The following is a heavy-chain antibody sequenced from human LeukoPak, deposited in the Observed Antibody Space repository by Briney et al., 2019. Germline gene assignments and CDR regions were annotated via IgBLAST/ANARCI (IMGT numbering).Heavy chain of an antibody. CDR3: AKDQGYDSSAKGAFDY. CDR2: ISWNSGSI. Sequence: PGGSLRLFCAASGFTFDGYAMHWVRQAPGKGLEWVSGISWNSGSIGYADSVKGRFTISRDNAKNSLYLQMNSLRAEDTALYYCAKDQGYDSSAKGAFDYWGQGTLVTVSS. CDR1: GFTFDGYA. V-gene: IGHV3-9*01. J-gene: IGHJ4*02. D-gene: IGHD3-22*01.